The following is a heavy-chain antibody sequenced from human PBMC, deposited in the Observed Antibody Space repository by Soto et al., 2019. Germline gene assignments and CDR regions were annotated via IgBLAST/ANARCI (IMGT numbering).Heavy chain of an antibody. Sequence: QVQLVQSGAAVKKPGASVKVSCKASGFSFTGYYIHWLRQAPGQGLEWMGWINAHSGGTEYAQKFQGRVTLTRDTSIATAYLTLTSLTSDDTALYYCAKDLTRQLAYWLDPRGQGTQVTVSS. CDR2: INAHSGGT. CDR1: GFSFTGYY. V-gene: IGHV1-2*02. CDR3: AKDLTRQLAYWLDP. J-gene: IGHJ5*02. D-gene: IGHD6-6*01.